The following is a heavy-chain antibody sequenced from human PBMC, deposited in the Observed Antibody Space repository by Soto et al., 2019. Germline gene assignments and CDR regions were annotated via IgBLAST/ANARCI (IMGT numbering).Heavy chain of an antibody. CDR1: GYTFTSYG. Sequence: QVQLVQSGAEVKKPGASVKVSCKASGYTFTSYGISWVRQAPGQGLEWMGWISAYSGNTNYAPNLQGRVTMTTDTSTRTAYLELRSLRSDDTAVYYCARQYDILTGYYLEVGYWGQGTLVTVSS. CDR2: ISAYSGNT. J-gene: IGHJ4*02. CDR3: ARQYDILTGYYLEVGY. V-gene: IGHV1-18*01. D-gene: IGHD3-9*01.